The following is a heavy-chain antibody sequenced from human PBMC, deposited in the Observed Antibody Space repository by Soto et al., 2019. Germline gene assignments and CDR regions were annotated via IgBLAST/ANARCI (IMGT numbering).Heavy chain of an antibody. J-gene: IGHJ6*02. CDR3: ATGERGYQYYYYGMDV. CDR2: ISTYNGNT. CDR1: GYTFNTYG. Sequence: QVQLVQSGGEVKKPGASVKVSCKASGYTFNTYGISWVRQAPGQGLEWMGWISTYNGNTNYAQKFQGRVTMTRDTSISTAYMELSRLRSDDTAVYYCATGERGYQYYYYGMDVWGQGTTVTVSS. D-gene: IGHD3-22*01. V-gene: IGHV1-18*01.